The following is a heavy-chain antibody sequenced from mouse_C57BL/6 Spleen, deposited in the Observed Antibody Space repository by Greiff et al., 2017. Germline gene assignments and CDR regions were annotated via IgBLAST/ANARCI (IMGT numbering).Heavy chain of an antibody. CDR1: GFSLSTFGMG. J-gene: IGHJ1*03. CDR2: FWWGDDK. D-gene: IGHD4-1*01. CDR3: AREANWEVWYVDG. Sequence: QVTLKVSGPGILQPSQTLSLTCSFSGFSLSTFGMGVGWIRQPSGKGLEWLAHFWWGDDKSYNPALTSRLTISTDTYKNQVFLKIAKLDTASTATYSCAREANWEVWYVDGWGTGTTVTVSS. V-gene: IGHV8-8*01.